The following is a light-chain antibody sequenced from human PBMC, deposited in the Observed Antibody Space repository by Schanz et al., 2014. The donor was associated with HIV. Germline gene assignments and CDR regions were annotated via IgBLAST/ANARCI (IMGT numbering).Light chain of an antibody. CDR2: DNT. V-gene: IGLV1-40*01. J-gene: IGLJ2*01. CDR3: AAWDDSLNGRV. Sequence: QSVLAQPPSVSGAPGQRVTISCTGSSSNIGADFDVHWYQLLPGTAPKLLIFDNTNRPSGVPARFSGSKSGSSASLAISGLQAEDEADYHCAAWDDSLNGRVFGGGTKVTVL. CDR1: SSNIGADFD.